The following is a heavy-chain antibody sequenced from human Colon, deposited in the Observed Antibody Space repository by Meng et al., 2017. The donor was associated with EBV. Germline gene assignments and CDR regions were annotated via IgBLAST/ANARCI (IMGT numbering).Heavy chain of an antibody. J-gene: IGHJ4*02. CDR3: ARHVYGDSYGF. Sequence: QLRLQGSGPGWGKPSETLPVPCTVSGGSLDNSDYFWDWIRQPPGKGLEWIGSVRYSGTAYYNPSLTSRVTISVDTSKNQFSLNLSSLTAADTAVYYCARHVYGDSYGFWGQGTLGHRLL. CDR1: GGSLDNSDYF. CDR2: VRYSGTA. D-gene: IGHD4-17*01. V-gene: IGHV4-39*01.